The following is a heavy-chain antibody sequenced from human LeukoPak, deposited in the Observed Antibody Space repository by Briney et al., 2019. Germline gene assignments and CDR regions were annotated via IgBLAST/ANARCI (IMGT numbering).Heavy chain of an antibody. D-gene: IGHD2-15*01. V-gene: IGHV3-7*01. J-gene: IGHJ4*02. CDR2: IRQDEGDK. CDR1: GFTLTTLW. CDR3: AQYFDNAAYSWRRFDS. Sequence: SLRLSCVASGFTLTTLWMTWVRQGPGNGREWLATIRQDEGDKWYVDAVKGRFTNSRDNAKNSLYLQMNSLRAENTAVYYFAQYFDNAAYSWRRFDSWGQGALVTVSS.